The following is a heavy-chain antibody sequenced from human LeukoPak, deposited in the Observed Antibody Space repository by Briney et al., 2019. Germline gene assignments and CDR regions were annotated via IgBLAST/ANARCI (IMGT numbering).Heavy chain of an antibody. CDR2: INPSGGST. CDR3: ARGRGAHCGGDCPSQTPFDY. D-gene: IGHD2-21*01. CDR1: GYTFTSYY. V-gene: IGHV1-46*01. Sequence: GASVKVSCKASGYTFTSYYMHWVRQAPGQGLEWMGIINPSGGSTSYAQKFQGRVTMTRDASTSTVYMELSSLRSEDTAVYYCARGRGAHCGGDCPSQTPFDYWGQGTLVTVSS. J-gene: IGHJ4*02.